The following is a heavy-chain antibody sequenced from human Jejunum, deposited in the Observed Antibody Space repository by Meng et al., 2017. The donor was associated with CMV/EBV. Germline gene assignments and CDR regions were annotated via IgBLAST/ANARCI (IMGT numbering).Heavy chain of an antibody. D-gene: IGHD3-10*01. CDR1: GGSLTGYY. Sequence: CAVSGGSLTGYYCSWIRQPPGKGLEWIGEINYSESTNYNPSLKSRVTISVDMSKNQCSLKLRSATAADTGVYYCARRVGSGKYHFDYWGQGVLVTVSS. J-gene: IGHJ4*02. V-gene: IGHV4-34*01. CDR2: INYSEST. CDR3: ARRVGSGKYHFDY.